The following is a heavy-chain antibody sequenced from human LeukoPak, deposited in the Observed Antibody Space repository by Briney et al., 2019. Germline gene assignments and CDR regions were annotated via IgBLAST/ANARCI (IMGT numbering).Heavy chain of an antibody. D-gene: IGHD1-1*01. J-gene: IGHJ6*03. CDR1: GFTFSSYG. CDR3: AKEYGYDYNYFYSMDV. V-gene: IGHV3-30*02. Sequence: PGGSLRLSCAASGFTFSSYGIHWVRQAPGKGLEWVAFIRYDGSNKYHADSVKGRFTISIDNSKNTVDLQMNSLRPEDTAVYFCAKEYGYDYNYFYSMDVWGKGTTVTISS. CDR2: IRYDGSNK.